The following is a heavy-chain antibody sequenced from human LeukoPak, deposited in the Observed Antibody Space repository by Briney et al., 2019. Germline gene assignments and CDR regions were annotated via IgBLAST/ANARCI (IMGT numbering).Heavy chain of an antibody. D-gene: IGHD3-3*01. V-gene: IGHV1-69*13. CDR3: ARTPPEWRMSWFDP. CDR2: IIPIFGTA. J-gene: IGHJ5*02. Sequence: ASVKFSCKASGGTFSSYAISWLRQAPGPGLEWMGGIIPIFGTANYAQQFQGRVTITADESTSTAYMELSSLGSEDTAVHYRARTPPEWRMSWFDPWRQGTLVSVSS. CDR1: GGTFSSYA.